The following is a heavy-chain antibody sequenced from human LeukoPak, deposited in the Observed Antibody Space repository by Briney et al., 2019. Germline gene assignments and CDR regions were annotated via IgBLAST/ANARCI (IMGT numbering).Heavy chain of an antibody. V-gene: IGHV3-30*04. D-gene: IGHD3-10*01. CDR1: GFTFSNYA. CDR2: ISYDGSNK. CDR3: ARGRSGSHHFDS. Sequence: GGSLRLSCEASGFTFSNYAMHWVRQAPGKGLEWVAIISYDGSNKYYADSVKGRFTISRDNSKNTLYLQMNSLRADDTAVYYCARGRSGSHHFDSWGQGTLVTVPS. J-gene: IGHJ4*02.